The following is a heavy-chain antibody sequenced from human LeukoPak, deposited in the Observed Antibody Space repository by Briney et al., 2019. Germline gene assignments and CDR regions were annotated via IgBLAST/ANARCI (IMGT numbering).Heavy chain of an antibody. Sequence: GGSLRLSCAASGFTFRRYDMHWVRQAPGKGLEWVAVIANDGRNKIYADSVKGRFTISRDNSKNTLYLQMNSLRAEDTALYYCVKRTMAGVLERRTYYFDYWGQGSLVTVSP. CDR2: IANDGRNK. D-gene: IGHD2-2*01. CDR1: GFTFRRYD. V-gene: IGHV3-30-3*02. CDR3: VKRTMAGVLERRTYYFDY. J-gene: IGHJ4*02.